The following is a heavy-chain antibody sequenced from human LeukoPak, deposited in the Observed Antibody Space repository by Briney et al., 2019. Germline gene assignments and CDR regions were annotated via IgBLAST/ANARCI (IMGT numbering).Heavy chain of an antibody. CDR3: ARGPHRITMIVAPGMDV. CDR1: GFTFSIYA. D-gene: IGHD3-22*01. V-gene: IGHV3-23*01. J-gene: IGHJ6*02. Sequence: TGGSLRLSCAASGFTFSIYAMSWVRQAPGKGLEWVSAIGDTTYYADSVKGRFTISRDNSKNTLYLQMNSLRAEDTAVYYCARGPHRITMIVAPGMDVWGQGTTVTVSS. CDR2: IGDTT.